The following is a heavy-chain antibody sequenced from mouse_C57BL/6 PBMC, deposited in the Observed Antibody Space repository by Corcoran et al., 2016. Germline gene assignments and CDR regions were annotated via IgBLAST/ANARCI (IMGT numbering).Heavy chain of an antibody. CDR3: ASQSVVAYYAMDY. CDR2: INPYNGGT. V-gene: IGHV1-19*01. J-gene: IGHJ4*01. D-gene: IGHD1-1*01. CDR1: GYTFTDYY. Sequence: EVQLQQSGPVLVKPGASVKMSCKASGYTFTDYYMTWVKQSHGKSLEWIGVINPYNGGTSYNQKFKGKATLTVDKSSSTAYMELNSLTSEDSAVYYCASQSVVAYYAMDYWGQGTSVTVSS.